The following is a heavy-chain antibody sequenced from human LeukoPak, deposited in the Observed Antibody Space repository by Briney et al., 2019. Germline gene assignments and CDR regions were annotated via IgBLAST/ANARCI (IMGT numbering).Heavy chain of an antibody. CDR1: GYIFINYW. J-gene: IGHJ4*02. Sequence: GESLKISCKGSGYIFINYWIGWVRQMPGKGLEWMGIIYPGDSDTRYSPSFRGQVTISADKSISTAYLQWSSLKASDTAMYYCARLGSSSGDYWGQGTLVTVSS. V-gene: IGHV5-51*01. D-gene: IGHD6-13*01. CDR3: ARLGSSSGDY. CDR2: IYPGDSDT.